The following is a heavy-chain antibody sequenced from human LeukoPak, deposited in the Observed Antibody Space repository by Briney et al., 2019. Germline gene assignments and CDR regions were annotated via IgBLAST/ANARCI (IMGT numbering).Heavy chain of an antibody. Sequence: GSLRLSCAASGFTFSIYWMSWVRQAPGKGLEWIGSIYYSGSTYYNPSLKSRVTISVDTSKNQFSLKLSSVTAADTAVYYCARHYRRDGYKISPEGYYYYGMDVWGQGTTVTVSS. V-gene: IGHV4-39*01. J-gene: IGHJ6*02. CDR2: IYYSGST. CDR1: GFTFSIYW. D-gene: IGHD5-24*01. CDR3: ARHYRRDGYKISPEGYYYYGMDV.